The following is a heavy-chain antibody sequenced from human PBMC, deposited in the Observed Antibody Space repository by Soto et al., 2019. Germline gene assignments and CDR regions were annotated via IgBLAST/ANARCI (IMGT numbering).Heavy chain of an antibody. D-gene: IGHD2-8*02. CDR1: GGSISKYY. CDR3: ARGGGVYYFDX. CDR2: IYYSGIT. J-gene: IGHJ4*02. V-gene: IGHV4-59*01. Sequence: PSETLSLTCTVSGGSISKYYWSWIRQPPGKGLEWIGYIYYSGITDYNPSLKSRVTISVDTSKSQFSLKLSSVTAADTAVYYCARGGGVYYFDXWGQGTLVTVSS.